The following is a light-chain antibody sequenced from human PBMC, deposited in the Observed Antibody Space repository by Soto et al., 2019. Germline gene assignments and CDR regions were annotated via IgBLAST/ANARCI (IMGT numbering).Light chain of an antibody. CDR3: HQRSNWPPLT. Sequence: EIVMTQSPATLSVSPGEGATLSCRASQSVSSKLAWYQQKPGQAPRLLIYGASTRATGIPARFSGSGSGTQFTLIISSLQSEDFAVYYCHQRSNWPPLTFGQGTRLEIK. V-gene: IGKV3-15*01. J-gene: IGKJ5*01. CDR2: GAS. CDR1: QSVSSK.